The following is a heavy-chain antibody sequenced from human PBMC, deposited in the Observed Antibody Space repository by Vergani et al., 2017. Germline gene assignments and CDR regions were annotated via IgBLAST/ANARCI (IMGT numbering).Heavy chain of an antibody. V-gene: IGHV4-34*01. CDR1: GGSFSGYY. Sequence: QVQLQQCGAGLLKPSETLSLTCAVYGGSFSGYYWSWIRQPPGKGLEWSGEINHSGSTNYNPSLKSRVTISVDTSKNQFSLKLSSVTAADTAVYYCARGHPFDPWGQGTLVTVSS. CDR2: INHSGST. CDR3: ARGHPFDP. J-gene: IGHJ5*02.